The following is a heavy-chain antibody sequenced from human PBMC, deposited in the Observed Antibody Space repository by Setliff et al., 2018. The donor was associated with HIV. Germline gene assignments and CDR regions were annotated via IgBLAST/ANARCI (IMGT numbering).Heavy chain of an antibody. J-gene: IGHJ4*02. CDR1: GFAFDRFW. CDR2: VNTDGSSK. D-gene: IGHD5-12*01. V-gene: IGHV3-74*01. Sequence: GGSLRLSCAASGFAFDRFWMHWVRQAPGKGLVWVSRVNTDGSSKTYADSVKDRFTISRDNAKNTLYLQMNSLRAEDTGIYYCHSGFDSEEQSYFDYWGQGTLVTVSS. CDR3: HSGFDSEEQSYFDY.